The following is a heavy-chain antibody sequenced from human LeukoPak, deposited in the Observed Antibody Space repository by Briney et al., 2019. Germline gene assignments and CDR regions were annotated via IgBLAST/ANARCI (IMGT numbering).Heavy chain of an antibody. J-gene: IGHJ4*02. Sequence: SVKVSCKASGGTFSSYAISWVRQAPGQGLEWMGRIIPILGIANYARKFQGRVTITADKSTSTAYMELSSLRSEDTVVYYCARGPSALDYGDYVGFDYWGQGTLVTVS. CDR3: ARGPSALDYGDYVGFDY. CDR1: GGTFSSYA. D-gene: IGHD4-17*01. V-gene: IGHV1-69*04. CDR2: IIPILGIA.